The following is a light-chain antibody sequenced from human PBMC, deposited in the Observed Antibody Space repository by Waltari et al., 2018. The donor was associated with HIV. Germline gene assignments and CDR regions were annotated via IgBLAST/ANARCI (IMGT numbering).Light chain of an antibody. CDR3: QQRSNWPPGWT. CDR1: QSVSNY. J-gene: IGKJ1*01. CDR2: DAS. Sequence: EIVLTQSPATLSLSPGERATLSCRASQSVSNYLAWYQQKPGQAPRLLIYDASNRATGIPAKFSGSGSGTDCTLTISSLEPEDFAVYYCQQRSNWPPGWTFGQGTKVEIK. V-gene: IGKV3-11*01.